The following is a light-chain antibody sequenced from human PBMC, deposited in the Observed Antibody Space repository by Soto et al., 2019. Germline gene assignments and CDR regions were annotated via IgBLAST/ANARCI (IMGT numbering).Light chain of an antibody. J-gene: IGLJ1*01. CDR1: SSDVGDYNY. Sequence: SVLTQPASVSGSPRQSITISCTGASSDVGDYNYVSWYQHHPGKAPKPLIYEVNNRPSGVSARFSGSKSDNVASLTISWLQAENEADDYCSSYTSSSTYVFGTGTKVTVL. CDR2: EVN. CDR3: SSYTSSSTYV. V-gene: IGLV2-14*01.